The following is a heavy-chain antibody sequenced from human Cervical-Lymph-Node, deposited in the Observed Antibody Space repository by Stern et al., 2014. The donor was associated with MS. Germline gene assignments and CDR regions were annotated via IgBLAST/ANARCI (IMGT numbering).Heavy chain of an antibody. D-gene: IGHD2-8*01. CDR3: ARTRGNAYYHNGMDV. CDR1: GFTFSSYG. V-gene: IGHV3-33*01. CDR2: IWYDGSNE. Sequence: VQLVESGGGVVQPGRSLRLSCAASGFTFSSYGMNWVRPAPGKGLEWVAVIWYDGSNEYYADSVKGRFTISRDNSKNTLSLQMSSLRAEDTAVYYCARTRGNAYYHNGMDVWGQGTTVTVSS. J-gene: IGHJ6*02.